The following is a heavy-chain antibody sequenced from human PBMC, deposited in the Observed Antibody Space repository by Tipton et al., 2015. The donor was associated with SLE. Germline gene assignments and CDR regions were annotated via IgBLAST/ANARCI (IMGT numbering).Heavy chain of an antibody. CDR1: GGSFSGYY. V-gene: IGHV4-34*01. Sequence: TLSLTCAVYGGSFSGYYWSWIRQPPGKGLEWIGEINHSGSSNYNPSLKSRVTISVDTSKNQFSLKLSSVTVADTAVYYCARYTWDDIDYWGQGTLVTVSS. CDR2: INHSGSS. J-gene: IGHJ4*02. CDR3: ARYTWDDIDY. D-gene: IGHD1-20*01.